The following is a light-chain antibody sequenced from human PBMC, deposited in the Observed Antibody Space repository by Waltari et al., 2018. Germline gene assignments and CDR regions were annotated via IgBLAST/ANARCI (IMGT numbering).Light chain of an antibody. Sequence: EAVVTQSPGTLSLLPGERATLSCRASQSVYKYLAWYQQKPGQAPRLLIYDATKRATGIPARFSGSGSETDFTLTISSLEPEDFAVYYCQQRNNWLITFGQGTRLEIK. CDR3: QQRNNWLIT. CDR1: QSVYKY. V-gene: IGKV3-11*01. J-gene: IGKJ5*01. CDR2: DAT.